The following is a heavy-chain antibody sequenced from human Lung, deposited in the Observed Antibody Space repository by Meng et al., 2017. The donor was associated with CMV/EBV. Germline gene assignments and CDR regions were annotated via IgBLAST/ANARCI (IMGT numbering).Heavy chain of an antibody. CDR3: ASVGFCSETTCYTGDYTIRRHCEH. V-gene: IGHV1-69*05. CDR1: GGTFSSFA. Sequence: SVKVSCKASGGTFSSFAISWVRQAPGQGLEWMGGIIPIFGTANYAQNFQGRVTITTDESRITAYMELSSLRSEDSAIYYCASVGFCSETTCYTGDYTIRRHCEHGGQETLVTVSS. D-gene: IGHD2-2*02. CDR2: IIPIFGTA. J-gene: IGHJ4*02.